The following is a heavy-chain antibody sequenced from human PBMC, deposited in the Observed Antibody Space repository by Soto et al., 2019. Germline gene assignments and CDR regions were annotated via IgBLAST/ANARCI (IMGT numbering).Heavy chain of an antibody. Sequence: PSETLSLTCAVSGYSISSGYYWGWIRQPPGKGLEWIGSVYHSGNTFYNPSLKSRVTISIDTSRNQFSLKLSSVTAADTAIFYCARVSYCSTTSCYSGDSYYFDYWGRGTLVTVSS. CDR2: VYHSGNT. D-gene: IGHD2-2*01. CDR3: ARVSYCSTTSCYSGDSYYFDY. CDR1: GYSISSGYY. J-gene: IGHJ4*02. V-gene: IGHV4-38-2*01.